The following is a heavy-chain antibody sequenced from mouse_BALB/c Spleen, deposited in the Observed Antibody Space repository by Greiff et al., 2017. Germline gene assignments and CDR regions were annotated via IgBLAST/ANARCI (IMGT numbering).Heavy chain of an antibody. CDR3: ARDIRVRGYFDY. Sequence: EVKLQESGGGLVQPGGSLRLSCATSGFTFTDYYMSWVRQPPGKALEWLGFIRNKANGYTTEYSASVKGRFTISRDNSQSILYLQMNTLRAEDSATYYCARDIRVRGYFDYWGQGTTLTVSS. D-gene: IGHD2-14*01. CDR1: GFTFTDYY. CDR2: IRNKANGYTT. V-gene: IGHV7-3*02. J-gene: IGHJ2*01.